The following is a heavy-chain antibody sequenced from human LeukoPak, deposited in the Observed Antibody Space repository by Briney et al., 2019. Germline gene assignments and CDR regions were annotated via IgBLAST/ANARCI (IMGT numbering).Heavy chain of an antibody. V-gene: IGHV1-69*06. Sequence: ASVKVSCKASGGTFSASPFSWVRQAPGQGLEWMGGIIPKFGTAHYAQKCQGRVTITADKSTSTAYMELSSLRSEDTAVYYCARDRENVAAAGNWFDPWGQGTLVTFSS. CDR2: IIPKFGTA. CDR1: GGTFSASP. J-gene: IGHJ5*02. D-gene: IGHD6-13*01. CDR3: ARDRENVAAAGNWFDP.